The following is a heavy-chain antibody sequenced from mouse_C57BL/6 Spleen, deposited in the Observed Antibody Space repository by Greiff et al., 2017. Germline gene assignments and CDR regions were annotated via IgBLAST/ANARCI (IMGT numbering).Heavy chain of an antibody. V-gene: IGHV1-82*01. Sequence: QVQLKQSGPELVKPGASVKISCKASGYAFSSSWMNWVKQRPGKGLEWIGRIYPGDGDTNYNGKFKGKATLTADKCSSTAYMQLSSLTSEDSAVYFCAINYAYWGQGTLVTVSA. J-gene: IGHJ3*01. CDR3: AINYAY. CDR2: IYPGDGDT. D-gene: IGHD2-1*01. CDR1: GYAFSSSW.